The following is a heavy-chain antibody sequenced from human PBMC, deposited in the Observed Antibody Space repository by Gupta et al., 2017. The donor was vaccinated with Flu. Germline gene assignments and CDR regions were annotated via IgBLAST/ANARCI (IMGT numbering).Heavy chain of an antibody. CDR1: GYDFTNFW. Sequence: EVQLVQSGAEVRRPGESLKISCKGSGYDFTNFWIGWVRQRPGKGLEWMGNIYAGDSDTTYSPDFRGRVTISVDRSLSTAYLQWTSLEASDSAIYYCARNRFFDHWGRGTLVTVS. CDR3: ARNRFFDH. CDR2: IYAGDSDT. D-gene: IGHD3-3*01. J-gene: IGHJ2*01. V-gene: IGHV5-51*03.